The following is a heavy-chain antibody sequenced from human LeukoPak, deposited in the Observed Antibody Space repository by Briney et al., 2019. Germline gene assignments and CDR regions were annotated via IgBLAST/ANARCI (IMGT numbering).Heavy chain of an antibody. CDR2: ISSSSSYI. V-gene: IGHV3-21*01. D-gene: IGHD3-10*01. Sequence: GGSLRLSCAASGFTFSSYSMDWVRQAPGKGLEWVSSISSSSSYIYYADSVKGRFTISRDNAKNSLYLQMNSLRAEDTAVYYCARNGGSGSYADWGQGTLVTVSS. CDR3: ARNGGSGSYAD. J-gene: IGHJ4*02. CDR1: GFTFSSYS.